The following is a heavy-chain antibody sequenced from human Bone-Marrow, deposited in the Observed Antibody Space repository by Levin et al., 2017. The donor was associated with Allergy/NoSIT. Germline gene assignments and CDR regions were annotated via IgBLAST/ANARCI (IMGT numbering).Heavy chain of an antibody. J-gene: IGHJ6*02. CDR2: ISWNSGSI. V-gene: IGHV3-9*01. Sequence: GGSLRLSCAASGFTLDDYAMHWVRQVPEKGLEWVSGISWNSGSIGYADSVKGRFTISRDNAKNSLYLQMNSLKTEDTALYYCAKVRRAGGTKYFVYGMDVWGQGTTVTVSS. CDR1: GFTLDDYA. D-gene: IGHD1-26*01. CDR3: AKVRRAGGTKYFVYGMDV.